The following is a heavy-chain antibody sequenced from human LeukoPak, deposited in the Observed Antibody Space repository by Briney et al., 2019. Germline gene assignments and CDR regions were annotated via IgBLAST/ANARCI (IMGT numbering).Heavy chain of an antibody. CDR2: ISSSSSYI. J-gene: IGHJ6*02. CDR1: RFTFSSYS. CDR3: ARDKIAAAGTDYYYAMDV. D-gene: IGHD6-13*01. Sequence: GGSLRLSCAASRFTFSSYSMNWVRQAPGKGLEWVSSISSSSSYIYYADSVKGRFAISRDNAKNSLYLQMNSLRAEDTAVYYCARDKIAAAGTDYYYAMDVWGRGTTVTVSS. V-gene: IGHV3-21*01.